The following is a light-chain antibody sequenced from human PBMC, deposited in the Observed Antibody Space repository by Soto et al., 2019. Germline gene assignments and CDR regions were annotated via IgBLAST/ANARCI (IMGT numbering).Light chain of an antibody. Sequence: EIVLTQSTGTLSFSPGERATFSCRASQSVSSSYLAWYQQKPGQAPRLLIYGASNRATGIPDRFSGSGSGTDFTLTISRLEPEDFAVYYCQQYGSSGTFGQGTKVDIK. V-gene: IGKV3-20*01. CDR2: GAS. CDR1: QSVSSSY. J-gene: IGKJ1*01. CDR3: QQYGSSGT.